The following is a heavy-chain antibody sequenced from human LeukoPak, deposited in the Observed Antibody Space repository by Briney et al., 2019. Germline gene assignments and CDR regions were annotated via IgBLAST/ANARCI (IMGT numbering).Heavy chain of an antibody. V-gene: IGHV1-8*02. CDR1: GGTFSSYA. CDR3: ARGSLLWFGELPAY. Sequence: GSSVKVSCKASGGTFSSYAISWVRQAPGQGLEWMGWMNPNSGNTGYAQKFQGRVTMTRNTSISTAYMELSSLRSEDTAVYYCARGSLLWFGELPAYWGQGTLVTVSS. CDR2: MNPNSGNT. D-gene: IGHD3-10*01. J-gene: IGHJ4*02.